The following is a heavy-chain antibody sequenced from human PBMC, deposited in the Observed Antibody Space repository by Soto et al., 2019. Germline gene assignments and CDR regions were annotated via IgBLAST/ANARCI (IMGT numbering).Heavy chain of an antibody. CDR2: ISSSSSYI. CDR3: ARVDWNLIY. CDR1: GFTFSSYS. D-gene: IGHD1-7*01. V-gene: IGHV3-21*01. Sequence: GGSLRLSCAASGFTFSSYSMNWVRQAPGKGLEWVSSISSSSSYIYYADSVKGRFTISRDNAKNSLYRQMNSLRAEYTAVYYCARVDWNLIYWGQGTLVTVSS. J-gene: IGHJ4*02.